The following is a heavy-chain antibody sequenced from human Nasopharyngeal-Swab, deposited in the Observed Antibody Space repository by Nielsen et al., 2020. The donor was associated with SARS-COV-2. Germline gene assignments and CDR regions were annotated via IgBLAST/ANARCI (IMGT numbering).Heavy chain of an antibody. D-gene: IGHD4-17*01. CDR3: AREDRWTLTSFYYALDV. CDR2: INHSGST. CDR1: GGSFSGYY. Sequence: SETLSLTCAVYGGSFSGYYWSWIRQPPGKGLEWIGEINHSGSTNYNPSLKSRLAISVDASKNQFSLRLTSVTAADTAVYYCAREDRWTLTSFYYALDVWGQGSAVTVSS. V-gene: IGHV4-34*01. J-gene: IGHJ6*02.